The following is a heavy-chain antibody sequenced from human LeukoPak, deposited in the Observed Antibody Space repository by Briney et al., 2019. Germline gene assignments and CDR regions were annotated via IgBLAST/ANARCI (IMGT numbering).Heavy chain of an antibody. Sequence: SGGSLRLSCAASGFTFSSYAMSWVRQAPGKGLEWVSAISGSGGSTYYADSVKGRFTISRDNAKNSVYLQMNSLRAEDTAVYFCARDAFRARYFDLWGRGTLVTVSS. D-gene: IGHD3-10*01. CDR1: GFTFSSYA. CDR3: ARDAFRARYFDL. V-gene: IGHV3-23*01. J-gene: IGHJ2*01. CDR2: ISGSGGST.